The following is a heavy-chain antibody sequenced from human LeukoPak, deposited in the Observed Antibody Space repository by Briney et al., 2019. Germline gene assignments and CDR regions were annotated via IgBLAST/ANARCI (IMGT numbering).Heavy chain of an antibody. V-gene: IGHV3-23*01. CDR1: GFTFSTYA. Sequence: GGSLRLSCAASGFTFSTYAVNWVRQAPGKGLQWVSAISGNGGSTYYADSVKGRFTISRDNSKNTLHLQMNSLRVEDTAVYFCARALVGALLHALDIWGQGTMVTVSS. D-gene: IGHD1-26*01. J-gene: IGHJ3*02. CDR3: ARALVGALLHALDI. CDR2: ISGNGGST.